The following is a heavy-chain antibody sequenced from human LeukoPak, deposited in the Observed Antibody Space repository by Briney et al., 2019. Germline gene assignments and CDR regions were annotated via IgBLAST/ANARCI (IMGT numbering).Heavy chain of an antibody. Sequence: SHSLSLTHSIPCGPFENYHWNWIWQPASKGREYCVRIYARWDSHYDPSISSQVTLSVEPSNNHFSLRLTSLAVADKALYYCAGGDSGGATRFDYWGQVTLVTVSS. V-gene: IGHV4-4*07. J-gene: IGHJ4*02. CDR3: AGGDSGGATRFDY. D-gene: IGHD1-26*01. CDR2: IYARWDS. CDR1: CGPFENYH.